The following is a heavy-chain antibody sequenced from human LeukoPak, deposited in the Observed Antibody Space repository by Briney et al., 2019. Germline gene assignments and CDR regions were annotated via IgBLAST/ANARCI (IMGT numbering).Heavy chain of an antibody. Sequence: KPSQTLSLTCTVSGGSISSGSYYWSWIRQPAGKGLEWIGRIYTSGSTNYNPSLKSRVTISVDTSKNQFSLKLSSVTAADTAVYYCARPNWNDLHFDYWGQGTLVTVSS. CDR3: ARPNWNDLHFDY. D-gene: IGHD1-1*01. V-gene: IGHV4-61*02. CDR1: GGSISSGSYY. J-gene: IGHJ4*02. CDR2: IYTSGST.